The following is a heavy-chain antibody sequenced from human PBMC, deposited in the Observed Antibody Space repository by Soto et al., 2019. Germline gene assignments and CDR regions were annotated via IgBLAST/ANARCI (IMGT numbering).Heavy chain of an antibody. CDR2: VFHTGTT. CDR1: SGSINKNYY. J-gene: IGHJ3*01. D-gene: IGHD2-2*01. CDR3: SRAPSPPTLRTFDV. V-gene: IGHV4-59*01. Sequence: SETLSLTCTVSSGSINKNYYWNWIRQSPGKGLEWIGEVFHTGTTHYNPSLESRVTLSISTSKNQFSLTLTSVAASDTAIYYCSRAPSPPTLRTFDVWGPGTMVTVS.